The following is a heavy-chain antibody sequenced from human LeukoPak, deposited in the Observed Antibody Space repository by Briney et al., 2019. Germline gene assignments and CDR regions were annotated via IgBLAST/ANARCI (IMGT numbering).Heavy chain of an antibody. CDR1: GFTFSSYW. D-gene: IGHD6-13*01. CDR3: AREGAAANYYGMDV. CDR2: LKQDGSEK. Sequence: SGGSLTLYCAASGFTFSSYWMSWVGPARGKGLEWVANLKQDGSEKYYVDSVKGRFTISRDNAKNSLYLQMNSLRAEDTAVYYCAREGAAANYYGMDVWGQGTTVTVSS. J-gene: IGHJ6*02. V-gene: IGHV3-7*01.